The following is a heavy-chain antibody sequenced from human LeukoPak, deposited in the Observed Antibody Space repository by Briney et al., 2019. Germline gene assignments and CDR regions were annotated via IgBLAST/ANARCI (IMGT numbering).Heavy chain of an antibody. D-gene: IGHD3-22*01. J-gene: IGHJ4*02. V-gene: IGHV3-23*01. CDR1: GFTFSSYS. CDR2: FSGTGEIT. Sequence: GGSLRLSCAASGFTFSSYSMSWVRQAPGKGLEWVSTFSGTGEITYYADSVKGRFTISRDNAKNSLYLQMNSLRAEDTAVYYCARDFYDSSGYDYWGQGTLVTVSS. CDR3: ARDFYDSSGYDY.